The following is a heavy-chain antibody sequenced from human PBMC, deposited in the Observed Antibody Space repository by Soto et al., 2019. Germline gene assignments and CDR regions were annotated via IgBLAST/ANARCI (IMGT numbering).Heavy chain of an antibody. Sequence: QVQLVQSGAEVKKPGSSVKVSCKASGGTFSSYSINWVRQAPGQGLEWMGEIIPIFGTANYAQKLQGRVTITADESTSTAYMELSSLRSEDTAVHYCARDGGRHSGGMDYWGQGPLVTVSS. CDR1: GGTFSSYS. D-gene: IGHD1-26*01. V-gene: IGHV1-69*01. CDR3: ARDGGRHSGGMDY. J-gene: IGHJ4*02. CDR2: IIPIFGTA.